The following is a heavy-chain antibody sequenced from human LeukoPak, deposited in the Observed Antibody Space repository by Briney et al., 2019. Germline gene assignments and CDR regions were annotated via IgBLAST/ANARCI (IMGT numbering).Heavy chain of an antibody. CDR2: ITGDGTRT. V-gene: IGHV3-23*01. CDR1: GFTFSSCA. Sequence: GGSLRLSCAASGFTFSSCAMTWVRQAPGKGLEWVASITGDGTRTYYTDSVKGRFTISRDNSKNTLYLQMNSLRADETAIYYCASRPRADMGPLDYWGQGTLVTVST. D-gene: IGHD1-14*01. J-gene: IGHJ4*02. CDR3: ASRPRADMGPLDY.